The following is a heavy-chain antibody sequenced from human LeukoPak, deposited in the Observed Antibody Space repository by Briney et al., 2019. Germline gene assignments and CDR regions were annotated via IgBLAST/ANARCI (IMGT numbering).Heavy chain of an antibody. CDR2: MNPNSGNT. CDR1: GYTFTSYD. CDR3: ARANIVVVPAAYNYYYYGMDV. D-gene: IGHD2-2*01. Sequence: GASVKVSCKASGYTFTSYDINRVRQATGQGLEWMGWMNPNSGNTGYAQKFQGRVTMTRNTSISTAYMELSSLRSEDTAVYYCARANIVVVPAAYNYYYYGMDVWGQGTTVTVSS. J-gene: IGHJ6*02. V-gene: IGHV1-8*01.